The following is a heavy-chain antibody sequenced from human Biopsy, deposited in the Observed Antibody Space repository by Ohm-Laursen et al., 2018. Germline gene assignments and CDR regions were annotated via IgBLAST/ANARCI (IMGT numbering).Heavy chain of an antibody. V-gene: IGHV3-30*18. D-gene: IGHD6-19*01. CDR2: IAYDGSNK. CDR1: GFGMYA. Sequence: SLRLSCTASGFGMYAMHWVRQPPGKGLEWLAVIAYDGSNKYYAESVKGRFTISRDRSRDTVHLQMNSLRYEDTALYYCAKDGGQWLGGAFVIWGHGTMVSVSS. J-gene: IGHJ3*02. CDR3: AKDGGQWLGGAFVI.